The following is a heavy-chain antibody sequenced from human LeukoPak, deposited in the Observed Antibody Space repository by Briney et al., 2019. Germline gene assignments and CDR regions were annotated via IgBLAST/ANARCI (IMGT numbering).Heavy chain of an antibody. Sequence: ASVTVSCKASGYTFTSYDINWVRQATGQGLEWMGWMNPNSGNTGYAQKFQGRVTMTRNTSISTAYMELSSLRSEDTAVYYCARGADCSSTSCRHTIYYYYGMDVWGQGTTVTVSS. J-gene: IGHJ6*02. CDR2: MNPNSGNT. D-gene: IGHD2-2*01. CDR1: GYTFTSYD. CDR3: ARGADCSSTSCRHTIYYYYGMDV. V-gene: IGHV1-8*01.